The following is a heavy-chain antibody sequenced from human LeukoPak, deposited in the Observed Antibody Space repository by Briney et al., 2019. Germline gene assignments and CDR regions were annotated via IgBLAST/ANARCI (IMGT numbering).Heavy chain of an antibody. V-gene: IGHV4-59*04. CDR3: SRCSTSCSI. D-gene: IGHD2-2*01. J-gene: IGHJ4*02. CDR1: GGSISSYY. Sequence: SETLSLTCTVSGGSISSYYWSWIRQPPGKGLEWIGSIYYSGSTYYNPSLKSRVTISVDTSKNQFSLKLSSVTAADTAVYYCSRCSTSCSIWGQGTLVTVSS. CDR2: IYYSGST.